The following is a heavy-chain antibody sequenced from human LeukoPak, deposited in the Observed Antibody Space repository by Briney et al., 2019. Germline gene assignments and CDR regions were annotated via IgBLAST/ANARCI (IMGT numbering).Heavy chain of an antibody. Sequence: PSETLSLTCTVSGGSISSSSYYWGWLRQPPGKGLEWIVSIYYSGSTYYNPSLKSRFTISVDTSKNQFSLKLSSVTAADTAVYYCAGGFRVREALYNWFDPWGQGTLVTVSS. D-gene: IGHD3-10*01. CDR1: GGSISSSSYY. CDR2: IYYSGST. V-gene: IGHV4-39*01. J-gene: IGHJ5*02. CDR3: AGGFRVREALYNWFDP.